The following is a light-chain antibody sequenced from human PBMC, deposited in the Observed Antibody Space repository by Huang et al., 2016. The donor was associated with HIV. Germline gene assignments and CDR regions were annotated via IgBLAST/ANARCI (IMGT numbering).Light chain of an antibody. V-gene: IGKV3-15*01. CDR2: AAS. Sequence: EIVMTQSPATLSVSPGERATLSCRASQSITSNLAWYQQKPGQAPRLLIYAASTRATGIPARFSGSGSGTEFTLSISSLQSEDFAVYYCQQYNNWPPWTFGQGTRWKSN. J-gene: IGKJ1*01. CDR1: QSITSN. CDR3: QQYNNWPPWT.